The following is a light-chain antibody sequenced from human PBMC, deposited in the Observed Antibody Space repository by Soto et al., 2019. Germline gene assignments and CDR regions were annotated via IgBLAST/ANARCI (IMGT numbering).Light chain of an antibody. V-gene: IGLV1-44*01. CDR3: AAWDDSLNGL. J-gene: IGLJ3*02. CDR1: SSNIGSNL. CDR2: NNN. Sequence: HSVLTQPPSASGTPGQRVTISCSGSSSNIGSNLVNWYQQLPGTAPKLLIYNNNQRPSGVPDRFSGSKSGTSASLAISGLQSEDEADYFCAAWDDSLNGLFGGGTQLTVL.